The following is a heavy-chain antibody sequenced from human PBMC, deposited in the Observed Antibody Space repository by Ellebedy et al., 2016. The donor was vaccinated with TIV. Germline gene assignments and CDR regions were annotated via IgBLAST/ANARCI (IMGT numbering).Heavy chain of an antibody. D-gene: IGHD6-6*01. J-gene: IGHJ4*02. Sequence: MPSETLSLTCTVSGGSISSYYWSWIRQPPGKGLEWIGYIYYSGSTNYNPSLKSRVTISVDTSKNQFSLKLSSVTAADTAVYYCASLSSSTPDLDYWGQGTLVTVSS. CDR2: IYYSGST. V-gene: IGHV4-59*08. CDR3: ASLSSSTPDLDY. CDR1: GGSISSYY.